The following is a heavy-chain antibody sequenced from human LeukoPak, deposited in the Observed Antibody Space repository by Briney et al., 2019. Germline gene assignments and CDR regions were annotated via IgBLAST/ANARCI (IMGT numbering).Heavy chain of an antibody. V-gene: IGHV4-59*01. CDR1: GGSISSYY. CDR2: IYYSGST. Sequence: PSETLSLTCTVSGGSISSYYWSWIRQPPGKGLEWIGFIYYSGSTNYNPSLKSRVIISLDTSKNQFSLKLSSVTAADTAVYYCARDGSSGWLNYWGQGTLVTVSS. CDR3: ARDGSSGWLNY. J-gene: IGHJ4*02. D-gene: IGHD6-19*01.